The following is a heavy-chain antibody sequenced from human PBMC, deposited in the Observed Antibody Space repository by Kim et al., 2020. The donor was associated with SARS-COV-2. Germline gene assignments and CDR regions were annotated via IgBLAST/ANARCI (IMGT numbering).Heavy chain of an antibody. D-gene: IGHD6-6*01. J-gene: IGHJ6*02. V-gene: IGHV3-15*01. CDR2: IKSKTDGGTT. Sequence: GGSLRLSCAASGFTFSNAWMSWVRQAPGKGLEWVGRIKSKTDGGTTDYAAPVKGRFTISRDDSKNTLYLKMNSLKTEDTAVYYCTTAYSSSSYYYGMDVWGQGTTVTVSS. CDR1: GFTFSNAW. CDR3: TTAYSSSSYYYGMDV.